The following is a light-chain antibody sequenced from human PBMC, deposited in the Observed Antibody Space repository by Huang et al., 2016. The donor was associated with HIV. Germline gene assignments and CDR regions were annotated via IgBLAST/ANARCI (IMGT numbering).Light chain of an antibody. Sequence: EIVMTQSPATLSVSPGESATLSCRASQSVGSNLAWYQQKPGQAPRLRIYGASTRATDIPARFSGSGSGTEFTLTISSLQSEDFAVYYCQQYNSWLGTFGQGTKLEIK. V-gene: IGKV3-15*01. CDR1: QSVGSN. CDR2: GAS. CDR3: QQYNSWLGT. J-gene: IGKJ2*01.